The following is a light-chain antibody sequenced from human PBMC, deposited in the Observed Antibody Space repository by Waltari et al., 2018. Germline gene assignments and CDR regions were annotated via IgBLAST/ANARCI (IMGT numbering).Light chain of an antibody. V-gene: IGLV2-14*01. J-gene: IGLJ1*01. Sequence: QSALTQPASVSGSPGQSITISCTGTSSDVGGYNRVSWYQQHPGRAPKFMIYEVSNRPSGVSDLFAGSKSGNTASLTISGLQAEDEADYYCSSFSSSSIRYVFGIGTKVTVL. CDR1: SSDVGGYNR. CDR2: EVS. CDR3: SSFSSSSIRYV.